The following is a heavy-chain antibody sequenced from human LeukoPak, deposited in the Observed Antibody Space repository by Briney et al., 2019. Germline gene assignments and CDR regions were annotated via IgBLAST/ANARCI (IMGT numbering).Heavy chain of an antibody. CDR3: VSESFGSGTYYKGSQAFDI. J-gene: IGHJ3*02. V-gene: IGHV3-11*01. CDR2: ISNSATTI. Sequence: GGSLRLSSAASGFTFSDYFMTWIRQAPGKGLEWVSFISNSATTIFYADYVKGRFTISRDNPKNSLYLQMNSLRAEDTAVYYCVSESFGSGTYYKGSQAFDIWGQGTMVTVSS. D-gene: IGHD3-10*01. CDR1: GFTFSDYF.